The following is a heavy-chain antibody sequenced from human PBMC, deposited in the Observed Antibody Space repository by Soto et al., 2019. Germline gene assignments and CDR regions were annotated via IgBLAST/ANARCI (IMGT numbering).Heavy chain of an antibody. CDR2: ISGSGSGT. V-gene: IGHV3-23*01. D-gene: IGHD3-10*01. CDR1: VFTVSNYA. Sequence: GPLKLTCAASVFTVSNYAMFWVRQAPGSGLEWVSGISGSGSGTYYADSVKGRVTISRDNSKNTLYLQMNSLRAEDTAVYYCAKGSGINVFDIWGQGTMVTVSS. J-gene: IGHJ3*02. CDR3: AKGSGINVFDI.